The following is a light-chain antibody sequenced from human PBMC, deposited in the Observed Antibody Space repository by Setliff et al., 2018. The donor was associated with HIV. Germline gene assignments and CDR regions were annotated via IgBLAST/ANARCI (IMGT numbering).Light chain of an antibody. Sequence: QSVLTQPASVSGSPGQSITVSCTGTSSDVGAFDFVSWYRQHPGKAPELMIYDVTIRPSGVSNRFSGSKSGNTASLTISGLQAEDEADYYCTSYANSDAFIFGTGTKVTVL. CDR3: TSYANSDAFI. V-gene: IGLV2-14*03. CDR1: SSDVGAFDF. CDR2: DVT. J-gene: IGLJ1*01.